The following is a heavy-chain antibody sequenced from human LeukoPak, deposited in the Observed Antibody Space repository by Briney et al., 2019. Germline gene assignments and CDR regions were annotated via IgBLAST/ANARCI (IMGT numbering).Heavy chain of an antibody. Sequence: GESLKISCKGSGYSFTSYWIGWVRQMPGKGLEWMGIIYPGDSDTRYSPSFQGQVTISADKSISTAYLQWSSLKASDTAMYYCARLGCSSTSCYLSDYEFPWDDYWGQGTLVTVSS. CDR3: ARLGCSSTSCYLSDYEFPWDDY. J-gene: IGHJ4*02. CDR2: IYPGDSDT. CDR1: GYSFTSYW. V-gene: IGHV5-51*01. D-gene: IGHD2-2*01.